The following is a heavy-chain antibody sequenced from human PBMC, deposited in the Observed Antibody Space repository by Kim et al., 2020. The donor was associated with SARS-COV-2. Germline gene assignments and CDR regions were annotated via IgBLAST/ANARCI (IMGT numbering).Heavy chain of an antibody. D-gene: IGHD3-10*01. J-gene: IGHJ4*02. Sequence: GGSLRLSCAASGFTVSSNYMSWVRQAPGKGLEWVSVIYSGGSTYYADSVKGRFTISRDNSKNTQYLQMNSLRAEDTAVYYCATWAMGYYYYGSGSYYNYWGQGTLVAVSS. V-gene: IGHV3-53*01. CDR3: ATWAMGYYYYGSGSYYNY. CDR1: GFTVSSNY. CDR2: IYSGGST.